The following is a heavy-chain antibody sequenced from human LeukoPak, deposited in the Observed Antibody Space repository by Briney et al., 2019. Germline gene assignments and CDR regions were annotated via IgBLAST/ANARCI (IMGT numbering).Heavy chain of an antibody. Sequence: KPSETLSLTCTVSGGSMSRYYWSWIRQPPGKGLEWIGYINYGGSTIYNPSLKSRVSISVDASKSQFSLKLTSVTAADTAVYYCARHYDSSGHYFDYWGQGTLVTVSS. CDR3: ARHYDSSGHYFDY. V-gene: IGHV4-59*12. J-gene: IGHJ4*02. CDR2: INYGGST. D-gene: IGHD3-22*01. CDR1: GGSMSRYY.